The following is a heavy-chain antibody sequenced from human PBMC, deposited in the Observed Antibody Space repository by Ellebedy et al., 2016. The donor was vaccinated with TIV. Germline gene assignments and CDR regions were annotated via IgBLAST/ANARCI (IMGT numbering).Heavy chain of an antibody. CDR1: GFTFSSYG. CDR2: LWFDGSNK. Sequence: GGSLRLSCAASGFTFSSYGMHWVRQAPGKGLEWVAYLWFDGSNKNYADSVKGRFTISRDNSKNTLYLQLNSLRAEDTAVYYCAREFDDYFLDYWGQGTLVTVSS. CDR3: AREFDDYFLDY. J-gene: IGHJ4*02. V-gene: IGHV3-30*02. D-gene: IGHD2/OR15-2a*01.